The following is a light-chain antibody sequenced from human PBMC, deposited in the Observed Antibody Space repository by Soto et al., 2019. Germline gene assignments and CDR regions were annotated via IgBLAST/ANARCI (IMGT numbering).Light chain of an antibody. Sequence: QSALTQPPSVSGSPGQSVTISCTGTSTDFVSYNRVSWYQQPPGTAPKLIIYEASNRPSGVPDRFSGSKSGNTASLTISGLQAADEADYYCAVWDDSLNGWVFGGGTKLTVL. CDR1: STDFVSYNR. CDR3: AVWDDSLNGWV. J-gene: IGLJ3*02. CDR2: EAS. V-gene: IGLV2-18*01.